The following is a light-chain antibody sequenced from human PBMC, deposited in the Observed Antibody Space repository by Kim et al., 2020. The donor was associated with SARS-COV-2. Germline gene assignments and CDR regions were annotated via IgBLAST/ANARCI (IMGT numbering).Light chain of an antibody. CDR2: NNS. V-gene: IGLV1-44*01. J-gene: IGLJ1*01. Sequence: ELTQPPSASGTPGQSVTISCSGSSSNIGSNTVSWYRQLPGTAPKLLIYNNSQRPSGAPARLSGSKSGTSASLAISGLQSEDEADYFCAAWSDGLQGYVFGTGTQLTVL. CDR1: SSNIGSNT. CDR3: AAWSDGLQGYV.